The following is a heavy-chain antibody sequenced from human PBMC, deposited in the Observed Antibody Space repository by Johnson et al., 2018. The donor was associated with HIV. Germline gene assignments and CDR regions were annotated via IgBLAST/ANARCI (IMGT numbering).Heavy chain of an antibody. CDR1: GFTFRSYG. CDR3: AGGFVRISMILVADAFDM. J-gene: IGHJ3*02. V-gene: IGHV3-NL1*01. CDR2: IYSRDTT. D-gene: IGHD3-22*01. Sequence: QVQLVESGGGVVQPGRSLRLSCAASGFTFRSYGMHWVRQAPGKGPEWVSIIYSRDTTYYADSVKGRFTISRDSSKNTLYLQMNSRRDEDTAVYYCAGGFVRISMILVADAFDMWGQGTMVIVSS.